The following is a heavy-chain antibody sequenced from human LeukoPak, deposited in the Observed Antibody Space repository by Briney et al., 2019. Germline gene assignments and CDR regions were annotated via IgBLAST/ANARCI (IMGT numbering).Heavy chain of an antibody. CDR2: INSDGSST. V-gene: IGHV3-74*01. CDR1: GFTFSSYW. CDR3: TTDRGVTHLPLFDD. Sequence: GGSLRLSCAASGFTFSSYWMHWVRQAPGKGLVWVSRINSDGSSTSYADSVKGRFTISRDDSKKTVYLQMNSLKIEDTAVYYCTTDRGVTHLPLFDDWGQGTLVTVSS. J-gene: IGHJ5*02. D-gene: IGHD3-10*01.